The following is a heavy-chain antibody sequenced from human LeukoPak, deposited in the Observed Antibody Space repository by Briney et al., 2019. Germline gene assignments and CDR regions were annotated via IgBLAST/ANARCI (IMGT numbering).Heavy chain of an antibody. J-gene: IGHJ3*02. CDR2: ISAYNGDI. V-gene: IGHV1-18*01. CDR1: GYTFTKYG. Sequence: ASVKVSCKASGYTFTKYGVSWVRQAPGQGLEWMGWISAYNGDIKYAQRGKGRVTMTTDTSTSTVYMELRSLRSDDTAVYYCARESGSDAFDIWGQGAMVTVSS. CDR3: ARESGSDAFDI.